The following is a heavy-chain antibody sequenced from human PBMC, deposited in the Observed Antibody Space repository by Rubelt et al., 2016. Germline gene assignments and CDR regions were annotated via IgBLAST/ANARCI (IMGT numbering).Heavy chain of an antibody. J-gene: IGHJ4*02. D-gene: IGHD1-7*01. CDR3: ARDTGTTSYYFDY. V-gene: IGHV3-23*01. CDR2: SGSGGST. Sequence: SGSGGSTYYADSVKGRFTISRDNSKNTLYLQMNSLRAEDTAVYYCARDTGTTSYYFDYWGQGTLVTVSS.